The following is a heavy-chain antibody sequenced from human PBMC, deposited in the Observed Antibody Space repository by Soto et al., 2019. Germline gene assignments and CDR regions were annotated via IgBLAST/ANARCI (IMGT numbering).Heavy chain of an antibody. J-gene: IGHJ4*02. CDR3: ASQKD. CDR1: GFTFSSYG. V-gene: IGHV3-33*01. CDR2: IWYDGSNK. Sequence: QVQLVESGGGVGQPGRSLRLSCAASGFTFSSYGMHWVRQAPGKGLEWVAVIWYDGSNKYYSDSVKGRFTISRDNSKNMLYLQMNSLRVEDTAVYYCASQKDWGQGTLVTVSS.